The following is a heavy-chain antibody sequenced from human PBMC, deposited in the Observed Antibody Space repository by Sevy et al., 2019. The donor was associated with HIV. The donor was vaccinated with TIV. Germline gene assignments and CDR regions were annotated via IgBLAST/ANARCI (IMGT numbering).Heavy chain of an antibody. CDR1: GGSITSLY. CDR3: AGENAWGRGYS. D-gene: IGHD1-26*01. CDR2: IYYNRHI. V-gene: IGHV4-59*08. J-gene: IGHJ4*02. Sequence: SETLSLTCTVSGGSITSLYWNRIRQPPRKGLEWIANIYYNRHINYNPSLKSRFTLSLDTSKNQFSLRLSSVTAADTAMYYCAGENAWGRGYSWGQGTLVTVSS.